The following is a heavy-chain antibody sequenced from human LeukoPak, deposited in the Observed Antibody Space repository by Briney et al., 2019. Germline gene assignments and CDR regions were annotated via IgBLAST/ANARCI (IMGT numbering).Heavy chain of an antibody. Sequence: QAGGSQRLSCAASGFTFSGSAMHWVRQASGKGLEWVGRIRSKANSYATAYAASVKGRFTISRDDSKNTAYLQMNSLKTADTAVYYCTSTILSAILGDAFDIWGQGTMVTVSS. CDR2: IRSKANSYAT. CDR3: TSTILSAILGDAFDI. D-gene: IGHD2-21*01. V-gene: IGHV3-73*01. CDR1: GFTFSGSA. J-gene: IGHJ3*02.